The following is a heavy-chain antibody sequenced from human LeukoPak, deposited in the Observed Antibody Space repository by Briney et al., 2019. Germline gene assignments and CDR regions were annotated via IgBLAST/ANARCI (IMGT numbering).Heavy chain of an antibody. CDR1: GYTFTSYW. CDR3: ARGDGYNRFDY. V-gene: IGHV5-51*01. CDR2: IYPGDSDT. J-gene: IGHJ4*02. Sequence: GESLKIFCYGSGYTFTSYWIGWGRQMPGKGLEWMGIIYPGDSDTRYSPSFQSQVTITADKSTSTAYLQWSSLKASDTAIYYCARGDGYNRFDYWGQGALVTVSS. D-gene: IGHD5-24*01.